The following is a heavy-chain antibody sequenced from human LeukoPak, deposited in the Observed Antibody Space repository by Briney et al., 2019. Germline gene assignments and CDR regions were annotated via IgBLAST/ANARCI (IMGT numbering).Heavy chain of an antibody. J-gene: IGHJ4*02. V-gene: IGHV3-11*01. CDR2: ISNSGSTI. CDR1: AFTFSDYH. D-gene: IGHD2-15*01. Sequence: GGSLRLSCAASAFTFSDYHMSWIRQAPGKGLEWVSYISNSGSTIFYADSVKGRFTISRDNAENSLYLQMNSLRAEDTAVYYCAREAKCSGGSCYVDYWGQGTLVTVSS. CDR3: AREAKCSGGSCYVDY.